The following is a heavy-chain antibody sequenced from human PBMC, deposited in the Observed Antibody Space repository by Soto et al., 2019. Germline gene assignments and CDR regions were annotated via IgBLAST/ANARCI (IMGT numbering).Heavy chain of an antibody. Sequence: GESLKISCKGSGYSFTSYWISWVRQMPGKGLEWMGRIDPSDSYTNYSPSFQGHVTISADKSISTAYLQWSSLKASDTAMYYCARGDIVVVPAALYGMDVWGQGTTVTVSS. CDR1: GYSFTSYW. CDR2: IDPSDSYT. D-gene: IGHD2-2*01. CDR3: ARGDIVVVPAALYGMDV. V-gene: IGHV5-10-1*01. J-gene: IGHJ6*02.